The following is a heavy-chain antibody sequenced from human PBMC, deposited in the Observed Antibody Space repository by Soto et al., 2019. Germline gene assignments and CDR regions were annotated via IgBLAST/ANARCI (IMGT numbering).Heavy chain of an antibody. J-gene: IGHJ4*02. D-gene: IGHD5-12*01. CDR3: ASGHDYPAVDY. CDR1: GGTFSSYT. Sequence: VASVKVSCKASGGTFSSYTISWVRQAPGQGLEWMGRIIPIVDITNYAQKFQGRVTITADKSTSTAYMELSSLRSEDTAVYHCASGHDYPAVDYWGQGTMVTVSS. CDR2: IIPIVDIT. V-gene: IGHV1-69*02.